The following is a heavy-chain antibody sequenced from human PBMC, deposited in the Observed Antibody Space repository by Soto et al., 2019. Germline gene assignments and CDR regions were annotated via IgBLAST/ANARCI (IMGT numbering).Heavy chain of an antibody. Sequence: SETLSLTCTVSGASISNSYWSWIRQPPGKGLEWIGYIYYSGSTNYNPSLKSRVTISVDTSKNQFSLKLSSVTAADTAVYYCARSYDFWSGYYRWFDPWGQGTLVTVSS. J-gene: IGHJ5*02. CDR1: GASISNSY. CDR2: IYYSGST. V-gene: IGHV4-59*01. CDR3: ARSYDFWSGYYRWFDP. D-gene: IGHD3-3*01.